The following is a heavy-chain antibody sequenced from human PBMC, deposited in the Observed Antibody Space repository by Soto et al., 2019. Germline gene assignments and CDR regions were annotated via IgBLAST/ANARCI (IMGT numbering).Heavy chain of an antibody. CDR2: IWYDGTSK. CDR3: ARDQGVAIIKDH. J-gene: IGHJ4*02. V-gene: IGHV3-33*08. Sequence: QVQLVESGGGVVQPGTSLRLSCAASGFTFRNHAMHWVRQAPGKGLEWVGLIWYDGTSKYYADSVKGRFTISRDNSKNTPYLEMNSLRVEDTAIYYCARDQGVAIIKDHWGQGTLVTVSS. CDR1: GFTFRNHA.